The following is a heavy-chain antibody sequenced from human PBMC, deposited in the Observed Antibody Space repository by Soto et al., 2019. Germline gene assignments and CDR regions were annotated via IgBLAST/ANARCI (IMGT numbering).Heavy chain of an antibody. J-gene: IGHJ3*01. Sequence: PGESLKISCAGSGFTINSHCMGWVRQAPGKGLEWVSADGPKSRDTYYADSVNGRFTISTDNSQITETLHMNSLSAEDKAVYYCAILEDTYYAFDFWGQGTLVTVSS. CDR1: GFTINSHC. CDR3: AILEDTYYAFDF. V-gene: IGHV3-23*01. D-gene: IGHD1-26*01. CDR2: DGPKSRDT.